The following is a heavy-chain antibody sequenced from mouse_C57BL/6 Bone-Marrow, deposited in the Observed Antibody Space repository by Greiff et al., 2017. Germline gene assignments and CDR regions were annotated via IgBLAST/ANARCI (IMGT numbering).Heavy chain of an antibody. J-gene: IGHJ4*01. CDR3: ARHSDWDALYYAMDY. V-gene: IGHV5-12*01. D-gene: IGHD4-1*01. CDR1: GFTFSDYY. Sequence: EVKLVESGGGLVQPGGSLKLSCAASGFTFSDYYMYWVRQTPEKRLEWVAYISNGGGSTYYPDTVKGRFTISRDNAKNTLYLQMSRLKSEDTAMYYCARHSDWDALYYAMDYWGQGTSVTVSS. CDR2: ISNGGGST.